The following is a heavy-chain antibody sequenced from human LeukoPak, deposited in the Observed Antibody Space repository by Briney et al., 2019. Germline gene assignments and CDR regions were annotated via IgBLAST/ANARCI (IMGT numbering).Heavy chain of an antibody. CDR1: GYTFTGYY. CDR2: INTNAGAT. D-gene: IGHD6-19*01. CDR3: ARDRVGSGWPRPFYFEF. V-gene: IGHV1-2*02. Sequence: ASVKVSCKPSGYTFTGYYLHWVRQAPGQVFEWLGWINTNAGATVYAQNFQGRVTMSRDTSISTAYMELSSLRSDDTAVYYCARDRVGSGWPRPFYFEFWGQGTLVTVSS. J-gene: IGHJ4*02.